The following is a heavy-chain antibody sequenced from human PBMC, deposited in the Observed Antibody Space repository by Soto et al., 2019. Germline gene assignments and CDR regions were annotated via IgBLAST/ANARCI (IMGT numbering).Heavy chain of an antibody. CDR2: MNPNSGNT. Sequence: ALVKVSCKASGYTFTSYDINWVRQATGQGLEWMGWMNPNSGNTGYAQKFQGRVTMTRNTSISTAYMELSSLRSEDTAVYYCARGGSYYDFWSGPTDYYGMDVWGQGTTVTVSS. CDR1: GYTFTSYD. V-gene: IGHV1-8*01. CDR3: ARGGSYYDFWSGPTDYYGMDV. J-gene: IGHJ6*02. D-gene: IGHD3-3*01.